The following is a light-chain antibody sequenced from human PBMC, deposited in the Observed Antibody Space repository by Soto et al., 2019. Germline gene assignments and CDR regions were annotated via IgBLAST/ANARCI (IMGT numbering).Light chain of an antibody. CDR2: DAS. J-gene: IGKJ4*01. CDR1: QDSKNY. V-gene: IGKV1-33*01. Sequence: DIQMTQSPSSLSASVGDRVTITCQASQDSKNYLNWYQQKPGKAPNLLIYDASNLKTGVPSRFSGGGSGTHFTFTISSLQPEDVATYYCQQYDHLPPLSFGGGTKVEIK. CDR3: QQYDHLPPLS.